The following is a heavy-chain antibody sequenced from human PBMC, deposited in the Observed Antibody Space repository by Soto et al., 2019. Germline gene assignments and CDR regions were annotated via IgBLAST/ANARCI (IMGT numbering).Heavy chain of an antibody. CDR1: GYTFTGYY. Sequence: QVQLVQSGAEVKKPGASVKVSCKASGYTFTGYYMHWVRQAPGQGLEWMGWINPNSGGTNYAQKFQGWVTMTRDTSIRTAYMELSRLRSDDTAVYYCARGTVPAAIAHGMDVWGQGTTVTVSS. J-gene: IGHJ6*02. CDR2: INPNSGGT. V-gene: IGHV1-2*04. CDR3: ARGTVPAAIAHGMDV. D-gene: IGHD2-2*02.